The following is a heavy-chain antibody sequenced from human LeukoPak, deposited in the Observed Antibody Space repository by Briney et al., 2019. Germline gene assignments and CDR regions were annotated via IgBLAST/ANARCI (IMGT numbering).Heavy chain of an antibody. CDR1: GFTFSSYA. J-gene: IGHJ4*02. CDR2: ISGSGGSS. D-gene: IGHD3-22*01. CDR3: AKAGGYYYDSSGFYYGY. V-gene: IGHV3-23*01. Sequence: GRSLRLSCAASGFTFSSYAMTWVRQAPGKGLEWVSTISGSGGSSYYTDSVKGRFTISRDNSKNTLYLQMNSLRADGTAVYYCAKAGGYYYDSSGFYYGYWGQGTLVTVSS.